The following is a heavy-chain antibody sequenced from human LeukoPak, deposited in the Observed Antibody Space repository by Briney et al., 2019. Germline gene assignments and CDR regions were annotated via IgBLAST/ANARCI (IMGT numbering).Heavy chain of an antibody. J-gene: IGHJ4*02. CDR2: IYYSGST. CDR1: GGSISSGGYY. Sequence: SETLSLTCTVSGGSISSGGYYWSWIRQHPGKGLEWIGYIYYSGSTNYNPSLKSRVTISVDTSKNQFSLKLSSVTAADTAVYYCARGSPYSSSCYFDYRGQGTLVTVSS. D-gene: IGHD6-13*01. V-gene: IGHV4-61*08. CDR3: ARGSPYSSSCYFDY.